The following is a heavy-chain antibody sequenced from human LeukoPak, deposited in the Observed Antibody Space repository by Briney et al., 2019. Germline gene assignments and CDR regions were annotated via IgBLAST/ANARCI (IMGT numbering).Heavy chain of an antibody. J-gene: IGHJ4*02. CDR2: IRYDGSNK. CDR3: AKDQGSSWSCFDY. D-gene: IGHD6-13*01. CDR1: GFTFSSYA. Sequence: PGGSLRLSCAASGFTFSSYAMHWVRQAPGKGLEWVAFIRYDGSNKYYADSVKGRFTISRDNSKNTLYLQMNNVRAEDTAVYYCAKDQGSSWSCFDYWGQGNLVTVSS. V-gene: IGHV3-30*02.